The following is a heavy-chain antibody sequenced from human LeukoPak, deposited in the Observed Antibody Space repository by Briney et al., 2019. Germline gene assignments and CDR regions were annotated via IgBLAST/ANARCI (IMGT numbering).Heavy chain of an antibody. Sequence: ASVTVPCKVSGYTLTELCMHWVRQAPGKGVEGMGGFHPEEGEKIYAQKFQGRVTMTEDTSTDTAYMALTSLRSEDTAVYYCATARSWGAGYYFDYWGQGTLVTVSS. V-gene: IGHV1-24*01. CDR2: FHPEEGEK. D-gene: IGHD6-13*01. CDR1: GYTLTELC. J-gene: IGHJ4*02. CDR3: ATARSWGAGYYFDY.